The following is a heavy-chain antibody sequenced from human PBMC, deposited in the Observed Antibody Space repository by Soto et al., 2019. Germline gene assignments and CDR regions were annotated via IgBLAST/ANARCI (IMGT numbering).Heavy chain of an antibody. CDR3: AREMGACSDSSCYPGPYDS. Sequence: GGSLRLSCAASGFTFTSYSMNWVRQAPGQGLEWVSYITSKSTTIKYADSVKGRFTVSRDNAKNSLYLQLNSLRDEDTAVYYCAREMGACSDSSCYPGPYDSWGQGTLITVSS. J-gene: IGHJ5*02. V-gene: IGHV3-48*02. CDR2: ITSKSTTI. CDR1: GFTFTSYS. D-gene: IGHD3-16*01.